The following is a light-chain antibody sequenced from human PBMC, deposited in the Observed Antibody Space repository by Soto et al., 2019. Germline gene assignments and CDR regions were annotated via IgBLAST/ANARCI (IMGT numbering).Light chain of an antibody. CDR3: SSYTDSTNYV. CDR1: SSDVGTRNF. Sequence: QSVLTQHASVSGSPGQSITISCTGTSSDVGTRNFVSWYQQHPGKAPKLMIYQVTNRPSGVSNRFSGSKSGNTASLTISGLQAEDEADYYCSSYTDSTNYVFGTGTKVTVL. J-gene: IGLJ1*01. CDR2: QVT. V-gene: IGLV2-14*01.